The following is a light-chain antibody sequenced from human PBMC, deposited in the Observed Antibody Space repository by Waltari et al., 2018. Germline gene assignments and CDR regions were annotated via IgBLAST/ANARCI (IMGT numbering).Light chain of an antibody. V-gene: IGLV6-57*02. Sequence: NFMLTQPHSVSESPGETVTISCTGSSGSIASNYVQWDQQRPGSAPTTVIYEDNQRPSGVPARFSGSIDNSSNSASLTISGLKTEDEADYYCQSSDSSTWVFGGGTKLTVL. CDR1: SGSIASNY. CDR3: QSSDSSTWV. CDR2: EDN. J-gene: IGLJ3*02.